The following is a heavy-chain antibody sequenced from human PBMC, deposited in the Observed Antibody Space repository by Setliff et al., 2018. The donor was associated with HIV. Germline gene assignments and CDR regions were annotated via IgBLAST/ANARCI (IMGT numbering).Heavy chain of an antibody. Sequence: KPSETLSLTCTVSGGSISSSSYYWGWIRQPPGKGLEWIGSIDYSGSTKYNPSLKSRLTISEDTSKNQFSLKLRSVTAADTAFYYCARGVTHPPPFGAFDIWGLGTLVTVSS. CDR1: GGSISSSSYY. V-gene: IGHV4-39*07. CDR2: IDYSGST. D-gene: IGHD5-18*01. CDR3: ARGVTHPPPFGAFDI. J-gene: IGHJ3*02.